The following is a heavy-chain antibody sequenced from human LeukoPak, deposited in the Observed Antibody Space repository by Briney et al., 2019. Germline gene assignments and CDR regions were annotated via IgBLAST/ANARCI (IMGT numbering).Heavy chain of an antibody. D-gene: IGHD6-13*01. Sequence: GGSLRLSCAASGFTFSDYYMSWIRQAPGKGLEWVSYISSSGSTIYYADSVKGRFTISRDNAKNSLYLQMNSLRAEDTAVYYCARDLRSSSSWPDAFDIWGQGTMVTVSS. CDR3: ARDLRSSSSWPDAFDI. CDR2: ISSSGSTI. J-gene: IGHJ3*02. V-gene: IGHV3-11*01. CDR1: GFTFSDYY.